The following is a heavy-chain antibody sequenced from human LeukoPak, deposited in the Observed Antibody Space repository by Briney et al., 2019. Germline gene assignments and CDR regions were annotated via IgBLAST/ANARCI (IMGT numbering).Heavy chain of an antibody. V-gene: IGHV4-39*07. CDR3: ARAADIVMVAGVFDY. D-gene: IGHD2-15*01. CDR1: GGSISSSSYY. J-gene: IGHJ4*02. CDR2: IFYTGTT. Sequence: SETLSLTCTVSGGSISSSSYYWGWSRQPPGKGLEWTGSIFYTGTTYYNPSLKSRVTISVDTSKNQFSLKLSSVTAADTAVYYCARAADIVMVAGVFDYWGQGTLVTVSS.